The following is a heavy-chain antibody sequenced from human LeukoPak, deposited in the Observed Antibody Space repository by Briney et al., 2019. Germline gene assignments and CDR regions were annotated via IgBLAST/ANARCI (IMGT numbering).Heavy chain of an antibody. D-gene: IGHD3-22*01. Sequence: SETLSLTCTVSGDSISSGDYYWSWIRQPAGKGLEWIGRISSSGSTNYNPSLKSRVTISVDTSKNQFSLKLSFVTAADTAVYFCARGPYSYDSSGAFDIWGQGTMVTVSS. CDR2: ISSSGST. V-gene: IGHV4-61*02. J-gene: IGHJ3*02. CDR3: ARGPYSYDSSGAFDI. CDR1: GDSISSGDYY.